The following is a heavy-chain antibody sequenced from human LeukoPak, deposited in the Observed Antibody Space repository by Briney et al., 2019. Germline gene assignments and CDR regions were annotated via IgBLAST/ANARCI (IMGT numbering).Heavy chain of an antibody. D-gene: IGHD6-13*01. Sequence: ASVKVSCKASGYTFTSYDINWVRQATGQGLEWMGWMNPNSGNTGYAQKFQGRVTITRNTSISTAYMELSSLRSEDTAVYYCARAGSSYDAFDIWGQGTMVTVSS. CDR2: MNPNSGNT. V-gene: IGHV1-8*03. CDR3: ARAGSSYDAFDI. CDR1: GYTFTSYD. J-gene: IGHJ3*02.